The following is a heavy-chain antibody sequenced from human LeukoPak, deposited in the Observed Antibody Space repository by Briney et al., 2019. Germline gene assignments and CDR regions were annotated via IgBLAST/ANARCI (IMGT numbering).Heavy chain of an antibody. Sequence: PGGSLRLSCAASGFTFSSYAMSWVRQAPGKGLEWVSAISGGGGSTYYADSVKGRFTISRDNSKNTLYLQMNSLRAEDTAVYYCAKVIDSPSSGGFDYSGQGILVTVSS. D-gene: IGHD6-6*01. V-gene: IGHV3-23*01. CDR2: ISGGGGST. CDR1: GFTFSSYA. J-gene: IGHJ4*02. CDR3: AKVIDSPSSGGFDY.